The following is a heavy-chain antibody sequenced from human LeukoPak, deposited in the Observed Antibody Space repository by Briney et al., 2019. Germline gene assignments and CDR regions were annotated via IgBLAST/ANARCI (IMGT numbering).Heavy chain of an antibody. Sequence: PGGSLRLSCAASGFTFASYAMTWFRQAQGRGLKCFSAISGIVGSTYYADSVKGRFTISRDNYKNTLYLQMNSLRAEDTAVYYCARDSGIYDSSGYYGLSYYGMDVWGQGTTVTVSS. J-gene: IGHJ6*02. CDR1: GFTFASYA. D-gene: IGHD3-22*01. CDR3: ARDSGIYDSSGYYGLSYYGMDV. V-gene: IGHV3-23*01. CDR2: ISGIVGST.